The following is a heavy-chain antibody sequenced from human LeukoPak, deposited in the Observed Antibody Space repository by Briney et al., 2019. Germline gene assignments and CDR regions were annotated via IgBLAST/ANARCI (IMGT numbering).Heavy chain of an antibody. J-gene: IGHJ4*02. CDR3: ARDFFPIAAAPRGFDY. Sequence: GGSLRLSCAASGFTFSSYWMSWVRQAPGKGLEWVANIKQDGSEKYYVDSVKGRFTISRDNAKNSLYLQMNSLRAEDTAAYYCARDFFPIAAAPRGFDYWGQGTLVTVSS. CDR1: GFTFSSYW. D-gene: IGHD6-13*01. V-gene: IGHV3-7*01. CDR2: IKQDGSEK.